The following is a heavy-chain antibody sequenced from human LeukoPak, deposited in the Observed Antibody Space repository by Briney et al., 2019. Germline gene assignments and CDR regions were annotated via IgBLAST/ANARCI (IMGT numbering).Heavy chain of an antibody. V-gene: IGHV3-33*01. CDR3: ARGYFGVRGNPNFFDS. CDR1: GLTFSNYA. J-gene: IGHJ5*01. CDR2: VWSDGSNK. D-gene: IGHD4-23*01. Sequence: PGRSLRLSCAASGLTFSNYAMHWVRQAPGKGLEWASAVWSDGSNKYYGDSVKGRFTISRDNSKSTLYLQMDSLRVDDSALYYCARGYFGVRGNPNFFDSWGQGTLVIVSS.